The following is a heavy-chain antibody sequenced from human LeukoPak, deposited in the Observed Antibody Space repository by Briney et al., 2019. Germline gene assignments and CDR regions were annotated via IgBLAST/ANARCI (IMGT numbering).Heavy chain of an antibody. J-gene: IGHJ4*02. D-gene: IGHD4-17*01. Sequence: GGSLRLSCAPSGFTVSSSYMSWVRQAPGKGLEWVSVIYSGGSTYYADSVKGRFTISRDNSKNTLYLQMNSLRAEDTAVYYCTRDRIDYGDYVDYWGQGTLVTVSS. CDR1: GFTVSSSY. CDR2: IYSGGST. CDR3: TRDRIDYGDYVDY. V-gene: IGHV3-66*01.